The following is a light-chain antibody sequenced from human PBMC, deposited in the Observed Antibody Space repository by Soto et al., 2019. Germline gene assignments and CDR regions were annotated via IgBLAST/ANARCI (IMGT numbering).Light chain of an antibody. V-gene: IGKV1-5*01. CDR2: DAS. Sequence: IQMTQSPSTLSASVGDRVTITCRASQSISDSLAWYQQKPGEAPNLLIYDASSLQGGVPSRFSGSGSGTEFTLTISSLQPDDSATYFCQQYNSYSRTFGQGTKVDIK. CDR3: QQYNSYSRT. CDR1: QSISDS. J-gene: IGKJ1*01.